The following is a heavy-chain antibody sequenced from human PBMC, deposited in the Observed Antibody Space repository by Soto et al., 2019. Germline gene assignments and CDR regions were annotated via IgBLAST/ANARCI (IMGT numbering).Heavy chain of an antibody. CDR2: IYWDDDK. Sequence: QITLKESGPALVKPTQTLTLTCTFSGFSLNTIGVAVAWIRQPPGEALEWLALIYWDDDKRYSPSLKSRLTINKDTSRNRVLLTMITMDPVDTARYFCAHRPDTSYAFDIWGHGTMVTVSS. J-gene: IGHJ3*02. CDR1: GFSLNTIGVA. V-gene: IGHV2-5*02. CDR3: AHRPDTSYAFDI.